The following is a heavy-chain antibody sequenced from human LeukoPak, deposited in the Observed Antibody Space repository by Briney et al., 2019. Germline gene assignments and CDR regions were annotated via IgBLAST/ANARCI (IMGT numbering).Heavy chain of an antibody. D-gene: IGHD6-13*01. J-gene: IGHJ6*02. Sequence: TGGSLRLSCAASGFTFSSYGIHWVRQAPGQGLEWVAVVSPDGSTNYYADSVKGRFTISRDNSKNTLYLQMNSLRPEDTAVYYCAKGGGKSAAGIQYYYYYGMDVWGQGTTVTVSS. CDR1: GFTFSSYG. CDR2: VSPDGSTN. V-gene: IGHV3-30*18. CDR3: AKGGGKSAAGIQYYYYYGMDV.